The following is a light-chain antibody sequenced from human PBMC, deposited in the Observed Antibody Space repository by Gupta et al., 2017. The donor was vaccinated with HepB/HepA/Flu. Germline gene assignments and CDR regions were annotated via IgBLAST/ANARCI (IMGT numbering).Light chain of an antibody. CDR3: QDANSSATT. CDR1: QGISNY. CDR2: AAS. J-gene: IGKJ4*01. V-gene: IGKV1-16*02. Sequence: IQMTQSTSSLSASVGDRVTITSRASQGISNYLAWLQQKPGKAPKSLIYAASRVHSGLPSKISGSGSAAXISLTIXMRPPEDFATYCCQDANSSATTFGXGTKVEMK.